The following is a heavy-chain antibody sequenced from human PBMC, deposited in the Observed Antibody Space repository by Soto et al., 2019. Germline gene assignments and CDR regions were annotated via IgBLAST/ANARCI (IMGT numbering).Heavy chain of an antibody. Sequence: ASVKVSCKASGYTFTGYYMHWVRQAPGQGLEWMGWINPNSGGTNYAQKFQGWVTMTRDTSISTAYMELSRLRSDDTAVYYCARMRYQLPPGPYYYYGMDVWGQGTTVTVSS. CDR3: ARMRYQLPPGPYYYYGMDV. V-gene: IGHV1-2*04. CDR1: GYTFTGYY. J-gene: IGHJ6*02. D-gene: IGHD2-2*01. CDR2: INPNSGGT.